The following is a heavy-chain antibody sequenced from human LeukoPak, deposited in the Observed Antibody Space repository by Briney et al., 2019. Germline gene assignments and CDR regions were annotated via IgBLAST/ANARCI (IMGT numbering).Heavy chain of an antibody. D-gene: IGHD6-19*01. CDR2: ISWNSGSI. Sequence: GGSLRLSCAASGFTFSSYAMSWVRQAPGKGLEWVSGISWNSGSIGYADSVKGRFTISRDNAKNSLYLQMNSLRAEDTALYYCAKADHSSGWLSYVSDYWGQGTLVTVSS. CDR3: AKADHSSGWLSYVSDY. J-gene: IGHJ4*02. V-gene: IGHV3-9*01. CDR1: GFTFSSYA.